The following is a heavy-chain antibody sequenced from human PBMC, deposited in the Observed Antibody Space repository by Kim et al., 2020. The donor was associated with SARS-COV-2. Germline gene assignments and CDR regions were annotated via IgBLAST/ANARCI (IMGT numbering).Heavy chain of an antibody. D-gene: IGHD3-10*01. CDR1: GGTFSSYA. V-gene: IGHV1-69*13. CDR2: IIPIFGTA. CDR3: FITMVRGVRGEDAEFRRQEDGDPDY. Sequence: SVKVSCKASGGTFSSYAISWVRQAPGQGLEWMGGIIPIFGTANYAQKFQGRVTITADESTSTAYMELSSLRSEDTAVYYCFITMVRGVRGEDAEFRRQEDGDPDYWGQGTLVTVSS. J-gene: IGHJ4*02.